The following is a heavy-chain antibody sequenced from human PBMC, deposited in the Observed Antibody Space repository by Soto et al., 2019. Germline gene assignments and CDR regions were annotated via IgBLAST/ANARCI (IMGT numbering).Heavy chain of an antibody. J-gene: IGHJ6*02. CDR3: AKEFGWELQLSHPYYNSGMDV. V-gene: IGHV3-30*18. CDR1: GFTFRSYG. D-gene: IGHD1-1*01. CDR2: MSFDGSNK. Sequence: QVQLVESGGGVVQPGRSLRLSCAASGFTFRSYGMHWVRQAPGKGLEWVALMSFDGSNKYYADSVRGRFTISSDNSKSTLYLQRDILRPDDTAVYYCAKEFGWELQLSHPYYNSGMDVWGQETTVTVSS.